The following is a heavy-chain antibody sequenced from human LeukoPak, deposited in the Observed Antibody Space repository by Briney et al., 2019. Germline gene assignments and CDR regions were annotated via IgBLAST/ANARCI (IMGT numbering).Heavy chain of an antibody. CDR3: ARDQTITIFGVVIIDYFDY. Sequence: SETLSLTCTVSGGSISGYYWSWIRQPAGKGLEWIGRIYTSGSTNYNPSLKSRVTMSVDTSKNQFSPKLSSVTAADTAVYYCARDQTITIFGVVIIDYFDYWGQGTLVTVSS. J-gene: IGHJ4*02. CDR2: IYTSGST. CDR1: GGSISGYY. D-gene: IGHD3-3*01. V-gene: IGHV4-4*07.